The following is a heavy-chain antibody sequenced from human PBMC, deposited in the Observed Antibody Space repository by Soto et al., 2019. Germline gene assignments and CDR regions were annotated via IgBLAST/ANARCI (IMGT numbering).Heavy chain of an antibody. CDR2: IYYSGRT. CDR3: ARQRSSVVTPADFDV. D-gene: IGHD2-21*02. V-gene: IGHV4-39*01. Sequence: PTETLSLTCPATGDFINIRSYYWGWIRQPPGTGLEWIGPIYYSGRTYNTPTLRSRVSMSIDTSKDQFSLKLKDVTAAYSALYLCARQRSSVVTPADFDVWGPGSLVTVSS. CDR1: GDFINIRSYY. J-gene: IGHJ4*02.